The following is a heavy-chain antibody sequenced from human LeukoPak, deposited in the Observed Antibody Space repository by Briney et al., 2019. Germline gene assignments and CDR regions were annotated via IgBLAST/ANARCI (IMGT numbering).Heavy chain of an antibody. CDR1: GFTFSDYY. CDR3: ARDRVAARQWGYYYYMDV. CDR2: ISSSGSTI. Sequence: PGGSLRLSCAASGFTFSDYYMSWIRQAPGKGLEWVSYISSSGSTIYYADSVKGRFTISWDNAKNSLYLQMNSLRAEDTAVYYCARDRVAARQWGYYYYMDVWGKGTTVTVSS. V-gene: IGHV3-11*04. J-gene: IGHJ6*03. D-gene: IGHD6-6*01.